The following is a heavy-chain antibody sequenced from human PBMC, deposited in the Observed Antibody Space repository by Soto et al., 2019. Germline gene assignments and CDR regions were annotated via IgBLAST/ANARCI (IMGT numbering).Heavy chain of an antibody. CDR1: GGSISSSSYY. D-gene: IGHD5-12*01. J-gene: IGHJ4*02. Sequence: PSETLSLTCTVSGGSISSSSYYWGWIRQPPGKGLEWIGSIYYSGSTYYNPSLKSRVTISVDTSKNQFSLKLSSVTAADTAVYYCASSPERGYSGYDTNFDYWGQGTLVTVSS. V-gene: IGHV4-39*01. CDR2: IYYSGST. CDR3: ASSPERGYSGYDTNFDY.